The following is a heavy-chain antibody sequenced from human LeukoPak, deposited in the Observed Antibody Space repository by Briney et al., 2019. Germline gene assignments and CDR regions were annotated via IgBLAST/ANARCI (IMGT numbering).Heavy chain of an antibody. Sequence: GGSLRLSCAASGFTFSSYAMSWVRQAPGKGLEWVSVIIGSGGSTYYADSVKGRFTISRDNSKNTLYLHMNSLRAEDTAVYYCAKDSYYGSGSYSYYGMDVWGKGTTVTVSS. CDR3: AKDSYYGSGSYSYYGMDV. J-gene: IGHJ6*04. D-gene: IGHD3-10*01. CDR1: GFTFSSYA. CDR2: IIGSGGST. V-gene: IGHV3-23*01.